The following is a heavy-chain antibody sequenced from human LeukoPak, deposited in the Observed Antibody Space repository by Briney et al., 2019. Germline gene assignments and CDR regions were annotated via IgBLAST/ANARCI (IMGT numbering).Heavy chain of an antibody. CDR1: GGSISSGDYY. J-gene: IGHJ5*02. CDR2: IYYSGST. CDR3: ARVPLYCSSTSCYWFDP. V-gene: IGHV4-30-4*01. D-gene: IGHD2-2*01. Sequence: SQTLSLTCTVSGGSISSGDYYWSWIRQPPGKGLEWIGYIYYSGSTYYNPSLKSRVTISVDTSKNQFSLKLSSVTAADTAVHYCARVPLYCSSTSCYWFDPWGQGTLVTVSS.